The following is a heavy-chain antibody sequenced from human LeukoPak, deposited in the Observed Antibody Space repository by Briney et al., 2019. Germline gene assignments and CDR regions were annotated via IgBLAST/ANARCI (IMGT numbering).Heavy chain of an antibody. V-gene: IGHV3-11*01. Sequence: GGSLRLSCAASGFTFSDYYMSWIRQAPGKGLEWVSYISSSGSTIYYADSVKGRFTISRDNAKNSLYLQMNSLRAEDTAVYYCASLLRSHYYYYGMDVWGQGTTVTVSS. J-gene: IGHJ6*02. CDR1: GFTFSDYY. CDR3: ASLLRSHYYYYGMDV. CDR2: ISSSGSTI. D-gene: IGHD2-8*02.